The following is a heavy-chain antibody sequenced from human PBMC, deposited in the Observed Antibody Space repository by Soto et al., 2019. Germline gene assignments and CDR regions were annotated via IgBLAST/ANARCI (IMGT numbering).Heavy chain of an antibody. D-gene: IGHD3-10*01. CDR1: GGSITSHY. V-gene: IGHV4-59*08. J-gene: IGHJ6*02. CDR3: ARQGFGQLHGLVDV. CDR2: IHHSGST. Sequence: QVQLQESGPGLVKPSETLSLTCSVSGGSITSHYCSWFRQPPGKGLEWIGYIHHSGSTSYNPSLKSRVTMSVDTSKTQFSPKVNSVTAADTALYYCARQGFGQLHGLVDVWGPGTTVTVSS.